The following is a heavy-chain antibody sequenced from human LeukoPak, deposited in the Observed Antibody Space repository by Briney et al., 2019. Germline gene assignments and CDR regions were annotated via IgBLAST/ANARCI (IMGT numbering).Heavy chain of an antibody. CDR2: ITRDGSST. J-gene: IGHJ6*04. CDR3: PRDPGYESWSPFWGGMDV. D-gene: IGHD3-16*01. V-gene: IGHV3-74*01. Sequence: GGSLRVSCAASGFTFSSSWMHWVRQAPGKGLVWVSRITRDGSSTTYADSVKGRFTTSRDNAKNTLYLQMDSLRDDDTAVYYCPRDPGYESWSPFWGGMDVWGNGTTVIVSS. CDR1: GFTFSSSW.